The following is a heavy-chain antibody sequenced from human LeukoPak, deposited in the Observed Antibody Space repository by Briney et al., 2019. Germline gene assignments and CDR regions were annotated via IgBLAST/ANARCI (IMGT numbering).Heavy chain of an antibody. J-gene: IGHJ4*02. V-gene: IGHV4-34*01. CDR1: GGSFSGYY. CDR3: ARSIAVAGKRGLDY. Sequence: SETLSLTCAVYGGSFSGYYWSWIRQPPGKGLEWIGEINHSGSTNYNPSLKSRVTISVDTSKNQFSLKLSSVTAGDTAVYYCARSIAVAGKRGLDYWGQGTLVTVSS. CDR2: INHSGST. D-gene: IGHD6-19*01.